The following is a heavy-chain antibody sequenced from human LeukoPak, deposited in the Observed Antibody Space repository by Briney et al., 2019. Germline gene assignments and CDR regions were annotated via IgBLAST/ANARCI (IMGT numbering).Heavy chain of an antibody. CDR2: ISYDGSNK. CDR1: GFTFSSYG. D-gene: IGHD1-14*01. Sequence: PGGSLRLSCAAPGFTFSSYGMHWVRQAPGKGLEWVAVISYDGSNKYYADSVKGRFTISRDNSKNTLYLQMNSLRAEDTAVYYCAKDDNASPFDYWGQGTLVTVSS. CDR3: AKDDNASPFDY. J-gene: IGHJ4*02. V-gene: IGHV3-30*18.